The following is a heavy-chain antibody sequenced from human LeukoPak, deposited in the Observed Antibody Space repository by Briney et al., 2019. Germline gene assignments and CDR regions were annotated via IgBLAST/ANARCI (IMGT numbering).Heavy chain of an antibody. CDR1: GASITRYY. CDR2: IYFSGHST. J-gene: IGHJ4*02. D-gene: IGHD3-16*01. Sequence: SETLSLTCTVSGASITRYYWGWIRHTPGKGLEWIGYIYFSGHSTSYNPSLGGRATMSADSSKNPFSLNLRSVTAADTAIYFCARHDKSYTSRSPFDFWGQGVLVAVSS. V-gene: IGHV4-59*08. CDR3: ARHDKSYTSRSPFDF.